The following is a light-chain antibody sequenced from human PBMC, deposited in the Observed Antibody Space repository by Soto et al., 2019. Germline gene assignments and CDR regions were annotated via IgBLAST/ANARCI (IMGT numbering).Light chain of an antibody. CDR1: SSDVGGYDH. CDR3: SSYTSSSTLV. CDR2: EVS. Sequence: QSALTQPASVSGSPGQSITISCTGTSSDVGGYDHVSWYQQYSGKAPKLMIYEVSNRPSGVSNRFSGSKSGNTASLIISGLQAEDEADYYCSSYTSSSTLVFGTGTKVTVL. J-gene: IGLJ1*01. V-gene: IGLV2-14*01.